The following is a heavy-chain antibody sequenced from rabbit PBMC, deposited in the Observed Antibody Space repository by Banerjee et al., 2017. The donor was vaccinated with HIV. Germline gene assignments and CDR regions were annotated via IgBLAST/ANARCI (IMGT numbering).Heavy chain of an antibody. CDR1: GFSFSSSYW. J-gene: IGHJ4*01. CDR2: IAAGSSGIT. V-gene: IGHV1S45*01. CDR3: ARDLSDYVDL. Sequence: QEQLEESGGDLVKPEGSLTLTCTVSGFSFSSSYWICWVRQAPGKGLEWIGCIAAGSSGITYYASWAKGRFTISKTSSTTVTLQMTSLTVADTATYFCARDLSDYVDLWGPGTLVTVS. D-gene: IGHD1-1*01.